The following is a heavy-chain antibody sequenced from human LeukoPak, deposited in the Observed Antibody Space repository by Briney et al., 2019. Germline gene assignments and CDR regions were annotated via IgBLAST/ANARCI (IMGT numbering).Heavy chain of an antibody. CDR3: AREGIAAGSFYFDY. CDR2: INHSGST. J-gene: IGHJ4*02. Sequence: PSETLSLTCAVYGGSFGGYYWTSIRQSPGKGLEWIGEINHSGSTNYNPSLKSRVTMSVDTSKNQFSLKLSSVTAADTAVYYCAREGIAAGSFYFDYWGQGTLVTVSS. D-gene: IGHD6-13*01. CDR1: GGSFGGYY. V-gene: IGHV4-34*01.